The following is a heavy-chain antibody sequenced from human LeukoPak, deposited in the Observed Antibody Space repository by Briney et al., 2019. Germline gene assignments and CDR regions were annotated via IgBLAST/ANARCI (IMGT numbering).Heavy chain of an antibody. CDR1: GYTFTGYY. V-gene: IGHV1-2*02. J-gene: IGHJ4*02. CDR2: INPNSGGT. CDR3: ARTRLRIAVAGTCFDY. Sequence: GASVKVSCKASGYTFTGYYMHWVRQAPGQGLEWMGWINPNSGGTNYAQKFQGRVTMTRDTSISTAYMELSRLRSDDTAVYYCARTRLRIAVAGTCFDYWGQGTLVTVSS. D-gene: IGHD6-19*01.